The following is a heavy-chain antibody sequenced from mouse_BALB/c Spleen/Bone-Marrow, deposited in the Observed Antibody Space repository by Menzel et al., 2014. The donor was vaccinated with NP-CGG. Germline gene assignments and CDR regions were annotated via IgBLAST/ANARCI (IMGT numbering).Heavy chain of an antibody. V-gene: IGHV7-3*02. CDR3: ARDGYDDY. CDR2: IRNKANGYTT. Sequence: EVKLMESGGGLVQPGGSLRLSCATSGFTFTDYYMSWVRQPPGKALEWLGFIRNKANGYTTEYSASVKGRFTISRDNSQSILYLQMNTLRAEDSATYYCARDGYDDYWGQGTTLTASS. D-gene: IGHD2-2*01. J-gene: IGHJ2*01. CDR1: GFTFTDYY.